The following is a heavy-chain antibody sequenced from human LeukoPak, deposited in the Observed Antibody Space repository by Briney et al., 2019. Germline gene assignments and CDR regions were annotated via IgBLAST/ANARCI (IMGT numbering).Heavy chain of an antibody. V-gene: IGHV3-23*01. CDR2: ISGSGGST. CDR3: AKDPRNYYYYDSSY. Sequence: GGSLRLSCAASGFTFSSYAMSWVRQAPGKGLEWVSAISGSGGSTYYADSVKGRFTISRGNSKNTLYLQMNSLRAEDTAVYYCAKDPRNYYYYDSSYWGQGTLVTVSS. J-gene: IGHJ4*02. CDR1: GFTFSSYA. D-gene: IGHD3-22*01.